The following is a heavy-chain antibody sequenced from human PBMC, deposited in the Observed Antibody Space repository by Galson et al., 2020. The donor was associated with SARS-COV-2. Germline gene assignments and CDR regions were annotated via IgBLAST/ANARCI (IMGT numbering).Heavy chain of an antibody. CDR3: ASGGVYDYVWGSYRANWFDP. CDR2: ISAYNGNT. J-gene: IGHJ5*02. V-gene: IGHV1-18*01. Sequence: ASVKVSCKASGYTFTSYRISWVRQAPGQGLEWMGWISAYNGNTNYAQKLQGRVTMTTDTSTRTAYMELRSLRSDDTAVYYCASGGVYDYVWGSYRANWFDPWGQGTLFTVSS. D-gene: IGHD3-16*02. CDR1: GYTFTSYR.